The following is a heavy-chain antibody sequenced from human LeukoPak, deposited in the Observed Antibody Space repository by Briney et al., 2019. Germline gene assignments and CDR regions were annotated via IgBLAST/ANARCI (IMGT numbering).Heavy chain of an antibody. V-gene: IGHV3-23*01. Sequence: GGSLRLSCAASGLTFSSYAMSWVRQVAAKGLEWVSAISTTTYYAVFVGGRVTISRDNSKNTRYLQKNSLKAEDTAVYYCASPIGPRYSDYHNSCFDSRGQGTLVTVSS. CDR2: ISTTT. J-gene: IGHJ5*01. CDR3: ASPIGPRYSDYHNSCFDS. D-gene: IGHD4-11*01. CDR1: GLTFSSYA.